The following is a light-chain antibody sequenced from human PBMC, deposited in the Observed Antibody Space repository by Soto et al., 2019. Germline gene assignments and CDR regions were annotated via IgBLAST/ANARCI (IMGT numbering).Light chain of an antibody. V-gene: IGKV1-5*01. CDR2: DAS. Sequence: DMQITQCASTLSASVGDRVTITCLASQNIRNWLAWYQRKPGKAPNPLIHDASSVKSGVPARFSGSGSGTEFTLTISSLQPDDSATYYCQHYSLYSPWTFGQGTKVDIK. CDR3: QHYSLYSPWT. J-gene: IGKJ1*01. CDR1: QNIRNW.